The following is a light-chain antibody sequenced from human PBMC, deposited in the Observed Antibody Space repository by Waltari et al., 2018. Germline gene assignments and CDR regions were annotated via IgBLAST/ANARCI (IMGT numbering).Light chain of an antibody. V-gene: IGLV2-14*03. Sequence: SALTQPHSVSGSPGQSITISCSGISSDSGGYNYFSWYQQHPGEAPKVIIYDVTNRPSGVSNRFSGSKSGSSASLIISGLQPEDEAVYYCSSFTSSTTGIFGGGTKLTVL. CDR3: SSFTSSTTGI. J-gene: IGLJ2*01. CDR2: DVT. CDR1: SSDSGGYNY.